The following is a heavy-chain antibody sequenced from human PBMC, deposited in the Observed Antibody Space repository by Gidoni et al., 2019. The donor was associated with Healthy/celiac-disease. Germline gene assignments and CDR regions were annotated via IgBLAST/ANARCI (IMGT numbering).Heavy chain of an antibody. Sequence: QVTLRESGPALVKPTQTLTLTCTFSGFSLSTSGMCVSWIRQPPGKALEWLARIDWDDDKYYSTSLKTRLTISKDTSKNQVVLTMTNMDPVDTATYYCARIEGVYGDYGWGAFDIWGQGTMVTVSS. CDR2: IDWDDDK. J-gene: IGHJ3*02. D-gene: IGHD4-17*01. V-gene: IGHV2-70*15. CDR3: ARIEGVYGDYGWGAFDI. CDR1: GFSLSTSGMC.